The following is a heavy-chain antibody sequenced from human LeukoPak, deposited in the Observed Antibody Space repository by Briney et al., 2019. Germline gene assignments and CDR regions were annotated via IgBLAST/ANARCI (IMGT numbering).Heavy chain of an antibody. D-gene: IGHD1-26*01. CDR2: INSDGSST. J-gene: IGHJ4*02. V-gene: IGHV3-74*01. CDR3: ARVGVGAWGAPDY. Sequence: GGSLRLSCAASGFTFSSYWMHWVRQAPGKGLVWVSRINSDGSSTSYADSVKGRFTISRDNAKNTLYLQMNSLRAEDTAVYYCARVGVGAWGAPDYWGQGTLVTVSS. CDR1: GFTFSSYW.